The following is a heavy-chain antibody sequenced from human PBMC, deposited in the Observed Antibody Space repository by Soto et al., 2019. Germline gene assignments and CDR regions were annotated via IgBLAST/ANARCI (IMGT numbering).Heavy chain of an antibody. J-gene: IGHJ6*02. V-gene: IGHV4-59*01. CDR1: GGSISSYY. CDR2: IYYSGST. Sequence: SETLSLTCTVSGGSISSYYWSWIRQPPGKGLEWIGYIYYSGSTNYNPSLKSRVTISVDTSKNQFSLKLSSVTAADTAVYYCASSNIAATGFYYYGMDVWGRGTTVT. D-gene: IGHD6-13*01. CDR3: ASSNIAATGFYYYGMDV.